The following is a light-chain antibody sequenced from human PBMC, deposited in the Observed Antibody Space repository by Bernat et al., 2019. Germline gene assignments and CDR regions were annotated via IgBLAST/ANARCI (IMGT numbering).Light chain of an antibody. Sequence: QSALTQPPSVSGSPGQSVTISCTGTSSDVGSDNRVSWYQQPTGTAPKLMIDEVNNRPSGVPDRFSGSKSGNTASLTISGLQAEDEADYYCCSFTTTTTWVFGGGTKLTVL. CDR2: EVN. J-gene: IGLJ3*02. CDR1: SSDVGSDNR. V-gene: IGLV2-18*02. CDR3: CSFTTTTTWV.